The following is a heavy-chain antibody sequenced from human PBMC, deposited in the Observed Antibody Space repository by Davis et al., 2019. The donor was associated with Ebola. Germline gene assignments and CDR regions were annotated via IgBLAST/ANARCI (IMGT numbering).Heavy chain of an antibody. CDR3: ARDGIAAPRGDY. CDR1: GYTFTSYY. V-gene: IGHV1-18*04. D-gene: IGHD6-25*01. CDR2: ISAYNGNT. Sequence: AASVKVSCKASGYTFTSYYMHWVRQAPGQGLEWMGWISAYNGNTNYAQKLQGRITMTTDTSTSTAYMELRSLRSDDTAVYYCARDGIAAPRGDYWGQGTLVTVSS. J-gene: IGHJ4*02.